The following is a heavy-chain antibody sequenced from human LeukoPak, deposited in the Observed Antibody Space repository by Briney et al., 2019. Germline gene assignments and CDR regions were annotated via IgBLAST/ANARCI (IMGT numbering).Heavy chain of an antibody. CDR1: GFTFSSYA. V-gene: IGHV3-23*01. D-gene: IGHD3-9*01. Sequence: GGSLRLSCAASGFTFSSYAMSWVRQAPGKGLEWVSAISGSGGSTYYADSVKGRFTISRDNSKNTLYLQMNSLRAEDTAVYYCAKDPRYYILTGYDLNYFDYSRQGTLLSVSS. CDR3: AKDPRYYILTGYDLNYFDY. J-gene: IGHJ4*02. CDR2: ISGSGGST.